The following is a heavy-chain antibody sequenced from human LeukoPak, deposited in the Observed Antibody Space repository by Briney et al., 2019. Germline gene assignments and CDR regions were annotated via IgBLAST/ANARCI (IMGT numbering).Heavy chain of an antibody. Sequence: SVKVSCKASGGTFSSYAISWVRQAPGQGLEWMGGITPIFGTANYAQKFQGRVAITADKSTSTAYMELSSLRSEDTAVYYCARSRGFGAYYYYGMDVWGKGTTVTVSS. CDR1: GGTFSSYA. CDR3: ARSRGFGAYYYYGMDV. V-gene: IGHV1-69*06. CDR2: ITPIFGTA. J-gene: IGHJ6*04. D-gene: IGHD5-12*01.